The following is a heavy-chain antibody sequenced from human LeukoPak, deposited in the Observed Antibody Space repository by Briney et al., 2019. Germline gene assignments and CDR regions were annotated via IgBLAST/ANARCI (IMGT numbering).Heavy chain of an antibody. Sequence: PGGSLRLSCAASGFTFSNAWMNWVRHAPGKGLEWLGRIKSKTDGGTTDYAAPVTGRFTISRDDSKNTLYVQLNSLKTEDTAVYYCTWGSYRDQVDYWGQGTLVTVSS. CDR1: GFTFSNAW. D-gene: IGHD3-16*02. V-gene: IGHV3-15*01. J-gene: IGHJ4*02. CDR3: TWGSYRDQVDY. CDR2: IKSKTDGGTT.